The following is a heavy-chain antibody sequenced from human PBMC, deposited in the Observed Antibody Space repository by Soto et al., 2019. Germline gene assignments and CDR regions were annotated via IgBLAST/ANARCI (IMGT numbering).Heavy chain of an antibody. CDR2: IYHSGST. J-gene: IGHJ3*02. Sequence: PSETLSLTCAVSGGSISIGGYSWSWIRQPPGKGLEWIGYIYHSGSTYYNPSLKSRVTISVDRSKNQFSLKLSSVTAADTAVYYCARGELELLRVDAFDIWGQGTMVT. CDR1: GGSISIGGYS. V-gene: IGHV4-30-2*01. CDR3: ARGELELLRVDAFDI. D-gene: IGHD1-7*01.